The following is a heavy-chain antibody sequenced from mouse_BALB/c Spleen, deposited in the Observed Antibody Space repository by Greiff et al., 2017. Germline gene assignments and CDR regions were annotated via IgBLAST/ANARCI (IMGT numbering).Heavy chain of an antibody. J-gene: IGHJ3*01. Sequence: EVKLMESGGGLVQPGGSRKLSCAASGFTFSSFGMHWVRQAPEKGLEWVAYISSGSSTIYYADTVKGRFTISRANPKNTLFLQMTSLRSEDTAMYYCARRDYDRGAWFAYWGQGTLVTVSA. CDR1: GFTFSSFG. CDR2: ISSGSSTI. CDR3: ARRDYDRGAWFAY. V-gene: IGHV5-17*02. D-gene: IGHD2-4*01.